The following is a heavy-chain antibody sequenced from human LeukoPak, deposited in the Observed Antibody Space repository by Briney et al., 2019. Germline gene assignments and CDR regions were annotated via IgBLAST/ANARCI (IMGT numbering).Heavy chain of an antibody. CDR3: ARDREPEVYYMDV. Sequence: SVKVSCKASGGTFSSYAISWVRQAPGQGLEWMGRIIPIFGTANYAQKFQGRVTITTDESTSTAYMELSSLGSEDTAVYYCARDREPEVYYMDVWGKGTTVTVSS. D-gene: IGHD1-26*01. CDR1: GGTFSSYA. CDR2: IIPIFGTA. V-gene: IGHV1-69*05. J-gene: IGHJ6*03.